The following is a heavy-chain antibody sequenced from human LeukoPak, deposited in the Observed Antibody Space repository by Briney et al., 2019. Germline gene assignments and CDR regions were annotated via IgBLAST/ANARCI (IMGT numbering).Heavy chain of an antibody. CDR3: ARNGQPHGGEFDY. CDR2: IIPIFGTA. J-gene: IGHJ4*02. V-gene: IGHV1-69*01. Sequence: SVKVSCKASGGTFSSYAISWVRQAPGQGLEWMGGIIPIFGTANYAQKFQGRVTIAADESTSTAYMELSSLRSEDTAVYYCARNGQPHGGEFDYWGQGTLVTVSS. D-gene: IGHD2-8*01. CDR1: GGTFSSYA.